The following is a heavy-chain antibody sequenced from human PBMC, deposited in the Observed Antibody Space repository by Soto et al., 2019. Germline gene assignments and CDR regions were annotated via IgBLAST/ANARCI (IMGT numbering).Heavy chain of an antibody. CDR3: ARGTVVTHFDY. Sequence: QVQLVQSGAEEKKPGASVKVSCKASGYTFTSYAMHWVRQAPGQRLEWMGWINAGNGNTKYSQKFQGRVPITRDTSASTADMELSSLRSEDTAVYYCARGTVVTHFDYWGQGTLVTVSS. CDR1: GYTFTSYA. J-gene: IGHJ4*02. D-gene: IGHD2-15*01. V-gene: IGHV1-3*05. CDR2: INAGNGNT.